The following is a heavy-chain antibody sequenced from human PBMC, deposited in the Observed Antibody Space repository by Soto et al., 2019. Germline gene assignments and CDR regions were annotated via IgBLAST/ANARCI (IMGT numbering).Heavy chain of an antibody. CDR3: AGDWAAAGPFDY. CDR1: GGTFSSYA. Sequence: GASVKVSCKASGGTFSSYAISWARQAPGQGLEWMGGIIPIFGTANYAQKFQGRVTMTTDTSTSTAYMELRSLRSDDTAVYYCAGDWAAAGPFDYWGQGTLVTVSS. CDR2: IIPIFGTA. J-gene: IGHJ4*02. D-gene: IGHD6-13*01. V-gene: IGHV1-69*05.